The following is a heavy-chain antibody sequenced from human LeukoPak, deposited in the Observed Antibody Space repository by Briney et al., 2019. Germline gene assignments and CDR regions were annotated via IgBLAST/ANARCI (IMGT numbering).Heavy chain of an antibody. CDR2: ISHDGSKN. CDR3: ARGLGYCSGGTCYYDS. D-gene: IGHD2-15*01. CDR1: GFTFSSYG. J-gene: IGHJ4*02. V-gene: IGHV3-30*03. Sequence: GGSLRLSCAASGFTFSSYGMHWVRQAPGKGLEWVAVISHDGSKNYYADSVKGRFTISRDNSENTVHLQMNSLRTEDTAMYYCARGLGYCSGGTCYYDSWGQGTLVTVSS.